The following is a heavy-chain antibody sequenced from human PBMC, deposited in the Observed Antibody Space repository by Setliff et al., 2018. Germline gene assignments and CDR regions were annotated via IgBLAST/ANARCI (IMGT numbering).Heavy chain of an antibody. CDR1: GFTFNTYG. Sequence: PGGSLRLSCEATGFTFNTYGMHWVRQAPGKGLEWVAFIRYDGSNKYYADSVKGRFTISRDNSKNTVYLEMNSLRAEDTAVYYCAKRGPYCSGGTCHYYFDYWGQGTLVTVSS. CDR2: IRYDGSNK. V-gene: IGHV3-30*02. CDR3: AKRGPYCSGGTCHYYFDY. D-gene: IGHD2-15*01. J-gene: IGHJ4*02.